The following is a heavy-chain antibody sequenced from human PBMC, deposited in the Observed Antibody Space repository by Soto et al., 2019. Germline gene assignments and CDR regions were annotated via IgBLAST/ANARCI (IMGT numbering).Heavy chain of an antibody. J-gene: IGHJ4*02. D-gene: IGHD3-10*01. CDR2: ISASGDST. CDR3: SGSDRRRSVD. Sequence: GGSLRLSCAASGFTFSSYAMSWVRQAPGKGLEWFSAISASGDSTYYADSVKGRFTISRDNSKKTLYLQMNGLRAEDTSLYYCSGSDRRRSVDWGQGTLVTVSS. CDR1: GFTFSSYA. V-gene: IGHV3-23*01.